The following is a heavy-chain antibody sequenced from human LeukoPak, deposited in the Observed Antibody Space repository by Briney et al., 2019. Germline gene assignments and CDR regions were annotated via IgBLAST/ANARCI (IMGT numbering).Heavy chain of an antibody. CDR2: ISYDGSNK. CDR3: AKHGEYSSGSTHYYFDY. D-gene: IGHD6-19*01. V-gene: IGHV3-30*18. CDR1: GFTFSSYG. Sequence: GGSLRLSCAASGFTFSSYGMHWVRQAPGKGLEWVAVISYDGSNKYYADPVKGRFTISRDNSKNTLYLQMNSLRAEDTAVYYCAKHGEYSSGSTHYYFDYWGQGTLVTVSS. J-gene: IGHJ4*02.